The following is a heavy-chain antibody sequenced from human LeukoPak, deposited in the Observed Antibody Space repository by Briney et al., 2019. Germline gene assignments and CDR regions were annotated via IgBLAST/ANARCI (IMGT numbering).Heavy chain of an antibody. CDR2: INPKSGDT. V-gene: IGHV1-2*02. CDR1: GYSFSDNY. Sequence: ASVKASCKASGYSFSDNYIHWVRQAPGQGLEYMGWINPKSGDTNFSQRFKGRVTMTSDTSISTAYMEMRKLRSDDTAVYFCARGKDDSTGHYDAFDVWGHGTMVTVSS. CDR3: ARGKDDSTGHYDAFDV. J-gene: IGHJ3*01. D-gene: IGHD3-22*01.